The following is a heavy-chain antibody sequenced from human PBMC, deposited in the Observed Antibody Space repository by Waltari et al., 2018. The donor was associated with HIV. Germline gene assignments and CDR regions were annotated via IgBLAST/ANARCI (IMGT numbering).Heavy chain of an antibody. J-gene: IGHJ4*02. D-gene: IGHD3-22*01. V-gene: IGHV4-39*01. CDR3: ARLEIDNSGYYYDDH. CDR1: GGSIRSSSYY. CDR2: IYYSGST. Sequence: QLQLQESGPGLVKPSETLSLPCTVSGGSIRSSSYYWGWIRQPPGKGLEWIGNIYYSGSTYYSPSLKSRVTMSVDTSKNQFSLKLSSVTAADTAVYYCARLEIDNSGYYYDDHWGQGTLVTVSS.